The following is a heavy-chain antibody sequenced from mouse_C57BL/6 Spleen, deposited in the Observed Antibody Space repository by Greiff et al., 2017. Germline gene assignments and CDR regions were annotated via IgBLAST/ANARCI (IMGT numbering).Heavy chain of an antibody. D-gene: IGHD2-3*01. CDR1: GYSITSGYD. V-gene: IGHV3-1*01. CDR2: ISYSGST. J-gene: IGHJ4*01. CDR3: ARRWLLQGAMDY. Sequence: EVMLVESGPGMVKPSQSLSLTCTVTGYSITSGYDWHWIRHFPGNKLEWMGYISYSGSTNYNPSLKSRISITHDTSKNHFFLKLNSVTTEDTATYYCARRWLLQGAMDYWGQGTSVTVSS.